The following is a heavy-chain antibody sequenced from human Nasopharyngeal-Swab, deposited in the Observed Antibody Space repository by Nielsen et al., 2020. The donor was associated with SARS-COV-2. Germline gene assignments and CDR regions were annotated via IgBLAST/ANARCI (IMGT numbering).Heavy chain of an antibody. CDR1: GFTFSDYY. J-gene: IGHJ3*02. Sequence: GESLKISCAASGFTFSDYYMSWIRQAPGKGLEWVSYISSSSSYTNYADSVKGRFTISRDNAKNSLYLQMNSLRAEDTAVYYCARGIDSRGGDAFDIWGQGTMVTVSS. D-gene: IGHD3-22*01. V-gene: IGHV3-11*05. CDR2: ISSSSSYT. CDR3: ARGIDSRGGDAFDI.